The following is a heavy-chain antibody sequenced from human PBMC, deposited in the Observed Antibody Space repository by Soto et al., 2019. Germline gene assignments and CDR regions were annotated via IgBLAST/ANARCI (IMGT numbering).Heavy chain of an antibody. Sequence: EVQLLESGGGLVQPGGSLRLSCAVSGLTFSSYAMSWVRQGPGKGLEWVSTISGSGGSTYYADSVKGRFTISRDNSKNTLYLQMNSLRAEDTAVYYCAKDRGRGSRNYYYGMDVWGQGTTVTVSS. V-gene: IGHV3-23*01. CDR2: ISGSGGST. CDR3: AKDRGRGSRNYYYGMDV. CDR1: GLTFSSYA. J-gene: IGHJ6*02. D-gene: IGHD3-10*01.